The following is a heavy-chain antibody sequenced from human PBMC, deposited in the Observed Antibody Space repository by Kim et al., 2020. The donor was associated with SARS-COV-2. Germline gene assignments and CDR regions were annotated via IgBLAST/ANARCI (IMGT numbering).Heavy chain of an antibody. V-gene: IGHV3-53*01. CDR2: IYTGGST. D-gene: IGHD6-19*01. CDR1: GFTVSSNY. J-gene: IGHJ4*02. CDR3: ARASSGWHDGFDY. Sequence: GGSLRLSCAASGFTVSSNYMSWVRQAPGKGLEWVSVIYTGGSTYYADSVKGRFTISRDNSKNTLYLQMNSLRAEDTAVYYCARASSGWHDGFDYWGQGTPVTVSS.